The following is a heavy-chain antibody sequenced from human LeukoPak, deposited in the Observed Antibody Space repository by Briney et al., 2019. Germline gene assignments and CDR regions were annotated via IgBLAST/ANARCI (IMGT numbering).Heavy chain of an antibody. Sequence: GGFLRLSCAASGFTFSIFWMSWVRQAPGKGLEWVANIKQDESAKYYVDSVKGRFTISRDNARNSLYLEMNNLRAEDTAIYYCATSYDSRGNNWGQGTLVTVSS. V-gene: IGHV3-7*01. J-gene: IGHJ4*02. CDR3: ATSYDSRGNN. CDR1: GFTFSIFW. D-gene: IGHD3-22*01. CDR2: IKQDESAK.